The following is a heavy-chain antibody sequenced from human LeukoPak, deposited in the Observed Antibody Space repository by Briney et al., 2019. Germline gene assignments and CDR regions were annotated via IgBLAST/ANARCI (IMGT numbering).Heavy chain of an antibody. V-gene: IGHV4-39*01. CDR2: IYYSGST. J-gene: IGHJ4*02. CDR1: GGSISSSSYY. D-gene: IGHD4-23*01. Sequence: SETLSLTCTVSGGSISSSSYYWGWIRQPPGKGLEWIGSIYYSGSTYYNPSLKSRVTISVDTSKNQFSLKLSSATAADTAVYYCARHRGTTVVTLFDYWGQGTLVTVSS. CDR3: ARHRGTTVVTLFDY.